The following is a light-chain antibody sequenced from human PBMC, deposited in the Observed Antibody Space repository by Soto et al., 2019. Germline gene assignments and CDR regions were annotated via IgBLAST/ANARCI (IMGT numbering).Light chain of an antibody. J-gene: IGKJ2*01. CDR3: QQYNTWPPLYT. Sequence: EIVMTQSPATLSVSPGERATLSCRASQSVSSNLAWYQQKPGQAPTLLIYGASTRATGIPARFSGSGSGTEFTLTISILLYEDFAVYYCQQYNTWPPLYTFGQGTQREIK. CDR1: QSVSSN. V-gene: IGKV3-15*01. CDR2: GAS.